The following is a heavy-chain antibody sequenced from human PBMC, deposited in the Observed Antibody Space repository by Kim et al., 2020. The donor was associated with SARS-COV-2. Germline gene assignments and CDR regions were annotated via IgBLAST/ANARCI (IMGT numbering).Heavy chain of an antibody. Sequence: GGSLRLSCAASGFTFSSYGMHWVRQAPGKGLEWVAVIWYDGSNKYYADSVKGRFTISRDNSKNTLYLQMNSLRAEDTAVYYCAREQQYSGYDAFDIWGQGTMVTVSS. J-gene: IGHJ3*02. CDR1: GFTFSSYG. CDR3: AREQQYSGYDAFDI. V-gene: IGHV3-33*01. CDR2: IWYDGSNK. D-gene: IGHD5-12*01.